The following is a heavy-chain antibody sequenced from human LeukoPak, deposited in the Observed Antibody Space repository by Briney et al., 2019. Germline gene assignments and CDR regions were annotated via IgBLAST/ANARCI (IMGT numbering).Heavy chain of an antibody. V-gene: IGHV4-59*01. CDR3: AREFSD. Sequence: PSETLSLTCTVSGGSSSAYYYTWIRQPPGKGLGWIGLIYNSGSTNYNPSLKSRVIISADTSKNQFSLKLTSVTAADTAVYYCAREFSDWGQGTLVTVS. J-gene: IGHJ4*02. D-gene: IGHD6-19*01. CDR2: IYNSGST. CDR1: GGSSSAYY.